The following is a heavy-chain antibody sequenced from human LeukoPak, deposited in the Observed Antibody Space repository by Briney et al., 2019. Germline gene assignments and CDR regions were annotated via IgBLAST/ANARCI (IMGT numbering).Heavy chain of an antibody. J-gene: IGHJ3*02. CDR3: ARAGPYYYDSSGYYSNINDAFDI. V-gene: IGHV1-2*02. Sequence: ASVKVSCKASGYTFTGYYMHWVRQAPGQGLEWMGWINPNRGVTNYAQKFQGRVTMTRDTSISTAYMELSRLRSDETAVYYCARAGPYYYDSSGYYSNINDAFDIWGQGTMVTVSS. CDR2: INPNRGVT. D-gene: IGHD3-22*01. CDR1: GYTFTGYY.